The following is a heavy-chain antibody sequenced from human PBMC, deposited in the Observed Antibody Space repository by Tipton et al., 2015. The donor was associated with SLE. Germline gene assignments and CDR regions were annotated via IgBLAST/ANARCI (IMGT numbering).Heavy chain of an antibody. V-gene: IGHV3-9*01. J-gene: IGHJ5*02. CDR3: ARAEGVWFGELLQGGNWFDP. D-gene: IGHD3-10*01. Sequence: SLRLSCAASGFTFDDYAMHWVRQAPGKGLEWVSGISWNSGSIGYADSVKGRFTISRDNAKNSLYLQMNSLRAEDTAVYYCARAEGVWFGELLQGGNWFDPWGQGTLVTVSS. CDR2: ISWNSGSI. CDR1: GFTFDDYA.